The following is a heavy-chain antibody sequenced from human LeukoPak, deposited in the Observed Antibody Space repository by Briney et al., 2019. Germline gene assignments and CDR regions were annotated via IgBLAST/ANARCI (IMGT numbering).Heavy chain of an antibody. CDR2: ISAYNGNT. CDR1: GYTFTSYG. CDR3: ARALRGLDQNPNFDY. J-gene: IGHJ4*02. D-gene: IGHD3-10*01. V-gene: IGHV1-18*01. Sequence: ASVKVSCKASGYTFTSYGISWVRQAPGQGLEWMGWISAYNGNTNYAQKLQGRVTMTTDTSTSTAYMELRSLRSDDTAVYYWARALRGLDQNPNFDYWGQGTLVTVSS.